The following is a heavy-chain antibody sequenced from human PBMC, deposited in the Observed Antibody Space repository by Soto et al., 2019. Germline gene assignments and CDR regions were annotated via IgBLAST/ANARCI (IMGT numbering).Heavy chain of an antibody. V-gene: IGHV5-10-1*01. CDR3: ARHYDFWSGYYTWDY. J-gene: IGHJ4*02. D-gene: IGHD3-3*01. CDR2: IDPSDSYT. Sequence: GESLKISCKGSGYSFTSYWISWVRQMPGKGLEWMGRIDPSDSYTNYSPSFQGHVTISADKSISTAYLQWSSLKASDTAMYYCARHYDFWSGYYTWDYWGQGTLVTVSS. CDR1: GYSFTSYW.